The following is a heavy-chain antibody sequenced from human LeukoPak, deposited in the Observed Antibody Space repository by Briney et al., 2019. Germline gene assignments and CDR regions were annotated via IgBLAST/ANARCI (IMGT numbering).Heavy chain of an antibody. Sequence: SETLSLTCTVSGDSISSYYWGWIRQPPGKGLEWIGYIYYSGTTNYNPSLKSRVTITVDTSKNQFSLNLTSVTAADTAVYYCARGTLYSSGWYFDYWGQGTLVTVSS. D-gene: IGHD6-19*01. CDR2: IYYSGTT. CDR3: ARGTLYSSGWYFDY. CDR1: GDSISSYY. V-gene: IGHV4-59*01. J-gene: IGHJ4*02.